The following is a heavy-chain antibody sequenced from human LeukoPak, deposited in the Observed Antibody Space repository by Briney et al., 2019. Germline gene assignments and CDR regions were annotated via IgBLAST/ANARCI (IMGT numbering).Heavy chain of an antibody. CDR2: LCYSGST. J-gene: IGHJ5*02. CDR3: ARRVVESAVITERNWFDP. V-gene: IGHV4-59*08. CDR1: GDSISSYC. Sequence: SETLSLTCTVAGDSISSYCWSWVRQPPGKGLEWIGSLCYSGSTNYNPSLKSRVTISIDTSKNQFSLKLSSVTAADTAVYYCARRVVESAVITERNWFDPWGRGTLVTVSS. D-gene: IGHD4-11*01.